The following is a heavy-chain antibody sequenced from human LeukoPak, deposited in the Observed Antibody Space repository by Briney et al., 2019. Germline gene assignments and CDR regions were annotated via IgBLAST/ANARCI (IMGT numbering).Heavy chain of an antibody. CDR1: GGSISSSSYY. V-gene: IGHV4-39*01. D-gene: IGHD1-26*01. J-gene: IGHJ4*02. CDR2: TCYSGSS. Sequence: SETLSLTCTVSGGSISSSSYYWGWIRQPPGKGLEWIGSTCYSGSSYYNPSLKSRVTISVDTSKNQFSLKLSSVTAADTAVYYCARLPINSRVGATNYFDYWGQGTLVTVSS. CDR3: ARLPINSRVGATNYFDY.